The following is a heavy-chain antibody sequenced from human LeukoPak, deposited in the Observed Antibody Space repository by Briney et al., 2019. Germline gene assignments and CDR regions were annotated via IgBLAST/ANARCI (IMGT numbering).Heavy chain of an antibody. Sequence: SETLSLTCSVSGGSISDTTYFWGWIRQPPGKGLEWIGSIYSSGSTYYNPSLKSRVTVSIDTSRNQFSLKLTSVAAAETAVYYCAISGYYDILSGYLYFFDYWGQGTLVTVSS. CDR2: IYSSGST. J-gene: IGHJ4*02. D-gene: IGHD3-9*01. V-gene: IGHV4-39*01. CDR1: GGSISDTTYF. CDR3: AISGYYDILSGYLYFFDY.